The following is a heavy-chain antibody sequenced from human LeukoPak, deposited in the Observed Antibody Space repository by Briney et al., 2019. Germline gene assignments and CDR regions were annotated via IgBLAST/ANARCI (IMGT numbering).Heavy chain of an antibody. J-gene: IGHJ4*02. V-gene: IGHV3-7*01. Sequence: GGSLRLSCVVSGFTFNNYWMNWVRQAPGKGLEWVANIQQDGGEKFYVDSVKGRFTISRDNSKNTLYLQMNSLRAEDTAVYYCARDQRGPFDYWGQGTLVTVSS. CDR2: IQQDGGEK. CDR1: GFTFNNYW. CDR3: ARDQRGPFDY.